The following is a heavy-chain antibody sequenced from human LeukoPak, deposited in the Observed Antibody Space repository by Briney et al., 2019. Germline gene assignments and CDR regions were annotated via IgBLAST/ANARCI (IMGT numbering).Heavy chain of an antibody. CDR3: ARQIRDVRSLCYYYMDV. Sequence: ASVKVSCKASGGTFSSYAISWVRQAPGQGLEWMGGIIPIFGTANYAQKFQGRVTITADKSTSTAYMELSSLRSEDTAVYYCARQIRDVRSLCYYYMDVWGKGTTVTVSS. CDR1: GGTFSSYA. CDR2: IIPIFGTA. J-gene: IGHJ6*03. V-gene: IGHV1-69*06. D-gene: IGHD1-26*01.